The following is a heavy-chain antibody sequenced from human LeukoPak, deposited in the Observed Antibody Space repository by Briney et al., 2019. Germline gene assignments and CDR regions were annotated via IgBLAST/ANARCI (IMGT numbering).Heavy chain of an antibody. J-gene: IGHJ5*02. CDR2: ISTSGHTT. D-gene: IGHD2-15*01. Sequence: PGGSLRLSCAVSGFTFSSYEMNWVRQAPGKGLEWVSYISTSGHTTYYTDSVKGRFTISRDNAKNSLVLQMNSLRAEDTAVYYCARAGGGYWFDPWGQGTLVTVSS. V-gene: IGHV3-48*03. CDR3: ARAGGGYWFDP. CDR1: GFTFSSYE.